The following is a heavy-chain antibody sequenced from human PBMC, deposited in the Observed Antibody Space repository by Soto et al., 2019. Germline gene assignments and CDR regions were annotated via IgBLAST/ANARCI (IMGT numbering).Heavy chain of an antibody. CDR3: ARYYCSSTTCYFFDY. Sequence: QVQLQESGPGLVKPSETLSLTCTVSGGSISSYYWSWIRQPPGKGLEWIGYVYSTGSTNYNPSLKSRVTISVDKSKNQFSLRLTSVTAADTAVYFCARYYCSSTTCYFFDYWGQGTLVTVSS. CDR1: GGSISSYY. CDR2: VYSTGST. V-gene: IGHV4-59*01. D-gene: IGHD2-2*01. J-gene: IGHJ4*02.